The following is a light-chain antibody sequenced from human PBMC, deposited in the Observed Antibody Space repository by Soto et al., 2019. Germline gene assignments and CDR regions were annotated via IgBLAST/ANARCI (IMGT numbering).Light chain of an antibody. J-gene: IGLJ1*01. V-gene: IGLV2-14*01. CDR2: DVA. Sequence: QSALAQPASVSGSPGQSISISCTGTSSDVGGYDFVSWYQQYPGKAPKLIIYDVANRASGVSSRFSGSKSGNTASLNISGLQAEDEADYHCRSYTSGNLDVFGTGTKLTVL. CDR3: RSYTSGNLDV. CDR1: SSDVGGYDF.